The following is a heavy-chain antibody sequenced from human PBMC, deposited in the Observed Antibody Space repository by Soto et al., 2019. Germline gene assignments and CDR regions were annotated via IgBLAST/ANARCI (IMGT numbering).Heavy chain of an antibody. J-gene: IGHJ4*02. D-gene: IGHD3-10*01. CDR2: IIPIFGTA. CDR3: ARDSRWFGESKKQDFDY. CDR1: GGTFSSYA. Sequence: QVQLVQSGAEVKKPGSSVKVSCKASGGTFSSYAIRWVRQAPGQWLEWMGGIIPIFGTANYAQKFQGRVTITEDESTSTAYMELSSLRSEDTAVYYCARDSRWFGESKKQDFDYWGQGTLVTVSS. V-gene: IGHV1-69*01.